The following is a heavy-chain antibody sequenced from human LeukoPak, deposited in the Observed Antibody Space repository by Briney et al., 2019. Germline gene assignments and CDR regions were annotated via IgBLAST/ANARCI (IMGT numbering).Heavy chain of an antibody. CDR3: SRGGGSGSYYYVGMDV. CDR1: GFTFSTHT. CDR2: IYTGGDI. D-gene: IGHD3-10*01. Sequence: GGSLRLSCAGAGFTFSTHTINWVRQAPGKGLEWVSVIYTGGDIYYADSVKGRFTVSRDNSKNTLYLQMNSLRAEDTAVYYCSRGGGSGSYYYVGMDVWGQGTMVTVSS. J-gene: IGHJ6*02. V-gene: IGHV3-53*01.